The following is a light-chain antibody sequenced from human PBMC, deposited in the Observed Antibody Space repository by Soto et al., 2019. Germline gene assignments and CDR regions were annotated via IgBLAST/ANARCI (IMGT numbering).Light chain of an antibody. CDR3: QQYKSFSLT. Sequence: DIQMTQSPSTLSASVGDRVTITCRASQSISNCLAWYQQKPVKAPKLLIYKTSNLDSGVPSRFSGSGSGTEFSLTISSLPPDVFATYCCQQYKSFSLTFGGGTRVDVK. J-gene: IGKJ4*01. CDR1: QSISNC. CDR2: KTS. V-gene: IGKV1-5*03.